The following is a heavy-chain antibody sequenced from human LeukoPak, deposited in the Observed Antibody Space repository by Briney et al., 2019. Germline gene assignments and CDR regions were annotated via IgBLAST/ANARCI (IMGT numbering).Heavy chain of an antibody. V-gene: IGHV4-59*05. CDR3: ARHNHCSSTSCKPPWMYYFDY. D-gene: IGHD2-2*01. CDR2: IYYSGST. CDR1: GGSISSYY. Sequence: SETLSLTCTVSGGSISSYYWSWIRQPAGKGLEWIGSIYYSGSTYYNPSLKSRVTISVDTSKNQFSLKLSSVTAADTAVYYCARHNHCSSTSCKPPWMYYFDYWGQGTLVTVSS. J-gene: IGHJ4*02.